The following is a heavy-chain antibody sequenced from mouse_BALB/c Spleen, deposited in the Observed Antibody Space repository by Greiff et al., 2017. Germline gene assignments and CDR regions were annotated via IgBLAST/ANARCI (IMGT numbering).Heavy chain of an antibody. Sequence: EVQLQQSGAELVKPGASVKLSCTASGFNIKDTYMHWVKQRPEQGLEWIGRIDPANGNTKYDPKFQGKATITADTSSNTAYLQLSSLTSEDTAVYYCASNWDGGENLDYWGQGTTRTVSS. V-gene: IGHV14-3*02. D-gene: IGHD4-1*01. CDR1: GFNIKDTY. J-gene: IGHJ2*01. CDR3: ASNWDGGENLDY. CDR2: IDPANGNT.